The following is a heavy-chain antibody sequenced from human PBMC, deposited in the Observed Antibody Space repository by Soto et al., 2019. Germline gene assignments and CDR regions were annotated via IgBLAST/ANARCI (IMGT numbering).Heavy chain of an antibody. CDR3: ARDSSSWTNWFDP. Sequence: ASVKVSCKASGYTFTSYAMHWVRQAPGQRLEWMGWINAGNGNTKYSQKFQGRVTVTRDTSASTAYMELSSLRSEDTAVYYCARDSSSWTNWFDPWGQRTLVTVSS. V-gene: IGHV1-3*01. J-gene: IGHJ5*02. D-gene: IGHD6-13*01. CDR1: GYTFTSYA. CDR2: INAGNGNT.